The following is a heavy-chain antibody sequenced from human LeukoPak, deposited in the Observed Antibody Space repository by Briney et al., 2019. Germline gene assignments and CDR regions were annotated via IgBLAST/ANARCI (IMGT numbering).Heavy chain of an antibody. Sequence: ASVKVSCKVSGYTLTELSMHWVRQAPGQGLEWMGIINPSGGSTSYAQKFQGRVTMTRDTSTSTVYMELSSLRSEDTAVYYCARDARPGYFDYWGQGTLVTVSS. CDR1: GYTLTELS. V-gene: IGHV1-46*01. D-gene: IGHD1-14*01. CDR2: INPSGGST. CDR3: ARDARPGYFDY. J-gene: IGHJ4*02.